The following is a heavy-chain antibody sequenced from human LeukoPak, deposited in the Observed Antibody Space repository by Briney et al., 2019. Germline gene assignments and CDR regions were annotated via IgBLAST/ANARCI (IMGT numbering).Heavy chain of an antibody. D-gene: IGHD3-22*01. CDR3: ARDPAYYYDSSGFSDFDY. CDR2: INPNSGGT. V-gene: IGHV1-2*02. Sequence: ASVKVSCKASGYTFTGYYMHWVRQAPGQGLEWRGWINPNSGGTNYAQKFQGRVTMTTDTSTSTAYMELRSLRSDDTAVYYCARDPAYYYDSSGFSDFDYWGQGTLVTVSS. CDR1: GYTFTGYY. J-gene: IGHJ4*02.